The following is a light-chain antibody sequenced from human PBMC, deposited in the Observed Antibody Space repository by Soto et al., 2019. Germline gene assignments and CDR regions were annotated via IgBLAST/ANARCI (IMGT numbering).Light chain of an antibody. CDR2: GNT. CDR1: SSNIWAGYD. V-gene: IGLV1-40*01. J-gene: IGLJ3*02. Sequence: QSVLTQPPSVSGAPGQRVTISCTGNSSNIWAGYDVHWYQQLPRTAPKLLIYGNTNRPSGVPDRFSGSKSGTSASLAISGLQAEDDADYYCQSYDISLSGPWVFGGGTKLTVL. CDR3: QSYDISLSGPWV.